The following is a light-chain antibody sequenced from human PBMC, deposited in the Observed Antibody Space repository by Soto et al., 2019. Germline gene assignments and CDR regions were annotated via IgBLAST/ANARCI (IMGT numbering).Light chain of an antibody. Sequence: DIQMTQSPSTLSASVGDRVTITCRASQSISTWLAWYQQKPGTAPKVLIYDASRLESGVPWRFSGSGSGTEFTLTISSLQPADFATYYCQQYNSYSWTFGQGTKVDIK. CDR3: QQYNSYSWT. CDR1: QSISTW. CDR2: DAS. J-gene: IGKJ1*01. V-gene: IGKV1-5*01.